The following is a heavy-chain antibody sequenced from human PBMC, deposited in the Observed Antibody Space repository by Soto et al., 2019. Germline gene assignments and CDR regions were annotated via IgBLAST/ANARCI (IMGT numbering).Heavy chain of an antibody. D-gene: IGHD2-8*02. V-gene: IGHV4-34*01. CDR2: INHSGST. J-gene: IGHJ4*02. CDR1: GGSFSGYY. Sequence: SETLSLTCAVYGGSFSGYYWTWIRQPPGTGLEWIGEINHSGSTNYNPSLKSRVTISVDTSKNQFSLKLTSVTAADTAVYYCAREKITGLFDSWGKGTLVTVSS. CDR3: AREKITGLFDS.